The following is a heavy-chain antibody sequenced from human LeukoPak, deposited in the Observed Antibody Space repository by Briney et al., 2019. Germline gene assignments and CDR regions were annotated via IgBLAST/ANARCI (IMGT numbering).Heavy chain of an antibody. D-gene: IGHD2-15*01. CDR1: GYTLTGYY. V-gene: IGHV1-2*02. J-gene: IGHJ4*02. Sequence: ASVKVSCKASGYTLTGYYMHWVRQAPGQGREWMGWINPNSGGTNYAQKFQGRVTMTRDPSISTAYMELSRLRSDDTAVYYCARSFRGIVVVVAATQGVKGCWGQGTLVTVSS. CDR2: INPNSGGT. CDR3: ARSFRGIVVVVAATQGVKGC.